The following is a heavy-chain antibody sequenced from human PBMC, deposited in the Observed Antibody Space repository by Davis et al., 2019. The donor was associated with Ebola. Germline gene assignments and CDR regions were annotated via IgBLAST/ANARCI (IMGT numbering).Heavy chain of an antibody. CDR2: MDPNSGPT. CDR1: VFTLSDYH. Sequence: SVHVSCKASVFTLSDYHMHPVRQAPGQGLEWVGCMDPNSGPTYYAQKFQGRVTMTRDTSISTAYMEMSSLTSDDTALYFCARETATAFDYWGQGTLVTVSS. CDR3: ARETATAFDY. D-gene: IGHD2-21*02. V-gene: IGHV1-2*02. J-gene: IGHJ4*02.